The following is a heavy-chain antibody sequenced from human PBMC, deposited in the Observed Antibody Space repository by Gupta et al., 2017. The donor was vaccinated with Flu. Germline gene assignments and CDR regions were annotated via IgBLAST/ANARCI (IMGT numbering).Heavy chain of an antibody. CDR1: GGSISSYY. CDR2: IYYSGST. J-gene: IGHJ6*02. D-gene: IGHD5-18*01. Sequence: QVQLQESGPGLVKPSETLSLTCTVSGGSISSYYWSWIRQPPGKRLEWIGYIYYSGSTNYNPSLKSRVTISVDTSKNQFSLKLSSVTAADTAVYYCARSGYSYGSHGMDVWGQGTTVTVSS. V-gene: IGHV4-59*01. CDR3: ARSGYSYGSHGMDV.